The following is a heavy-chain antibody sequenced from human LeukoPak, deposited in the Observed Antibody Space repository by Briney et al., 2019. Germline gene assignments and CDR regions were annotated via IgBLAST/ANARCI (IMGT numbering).Heavy chain of an antibody. CDR2: ISLSSTAI. CDR3: AREPLEALAGTSDY. D-gene: IGHD6-19*01. J-gene: IGHJ4*02. V-gene: IGHV3-48*01. Sequence: GGSLRLSCTASGFIFSTYNMNWVRQAPGKGLEWVSYISLSSTAIYYADSVKGRFTISRDNAKNSLYLQMNSLRGEDTAVYYRAREPLEALAGTSDYWGQGTLVTVSS. CDR1: GFIFSTYN.